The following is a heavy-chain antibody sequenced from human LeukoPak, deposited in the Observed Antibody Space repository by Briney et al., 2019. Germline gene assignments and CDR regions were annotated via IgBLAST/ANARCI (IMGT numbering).Heavy chain of an antibody. CDR1: GYSLTNNN. CDR3: ARCAPTTRIGAGSFDY. J-gene: IGHJ4*02. D-gene: IGHD5-12*01. Sequence: AASETLSCTASGYSLTNNNEYWVRNRHRPGNERRGEINTSGGSTSYAQNFHGRITMTTDTYTNTIYMDLSSLRSEDTATYYCARCAPTTRIGAGSFDYWGQGSLLTVAS. V-gene: IGHV1-46*01. CDR2: INTSGGST.